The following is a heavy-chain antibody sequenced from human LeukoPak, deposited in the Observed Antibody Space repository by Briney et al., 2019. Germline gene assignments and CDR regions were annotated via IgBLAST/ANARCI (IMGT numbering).Heavy chain of an antibody. V-gene: IGHV3-23*01. CDR2: ISSSGVKT. Sequence: GGSLRLSCEASEFTFNSFAMSWVRQAPGKGLQWVSGISSSGVKTYYADSVKGRFTISRDNSKNTLYLQMNSLGAEDTAIYYCARGCGRASCPYFFDYWGQGALVTVSS. CDR3: ARGCGRASCPYFFDY. D-gene: IGHD2-2*01. CDR1: EFTFNSFA. J-gene: IGHJ4*02.